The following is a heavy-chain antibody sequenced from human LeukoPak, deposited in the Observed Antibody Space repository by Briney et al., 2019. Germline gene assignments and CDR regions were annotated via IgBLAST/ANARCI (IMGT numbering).Heavy chain of an antibody. D-gene: IGHD3-22*01. V-gene: IGHV4-59*01. CDR2: IYDSGST. Sequence: SETLSLTCTVSGGSISSYYWSWIRQPPGEGLEGIGNIYDSGSTNYNPSLKSRVTISVDTSKNQCSLKLSSVTAADTAVYYCARQSISGSSLSYFDYWGQGTLVNVSS. CDR3: ARQSISGSSLSYFDY. CDR1: GGSISSYY. J-gene: IGHJ4*02.